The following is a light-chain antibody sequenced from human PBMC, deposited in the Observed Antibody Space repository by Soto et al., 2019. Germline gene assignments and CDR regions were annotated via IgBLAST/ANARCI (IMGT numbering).Light chain of an antibody. CDR2: GAS. Sequence: EIVLTQSPATLSVSPGERATLSCRASQSVSSDLAWYQHKPGQAPRLLIYGASTRATGIPARFIGSGSGTEFTLTISSLQSEDFAVYYWQQYNNWPPVTFGQGTKVDIK. J-gene: IGKJ1*01. CDR3: QQYNNWPPVT. CDR1: QSVSSD. V-gene: IGKV3-15*01.